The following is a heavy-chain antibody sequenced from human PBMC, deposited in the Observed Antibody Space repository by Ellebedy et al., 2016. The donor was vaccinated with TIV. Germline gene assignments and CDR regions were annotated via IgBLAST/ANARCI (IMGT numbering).Heavy chain of an antibody. D-gene: IGHD2-21*01. Sequence: ASVKVSCXASGHTFINYYIHWVRQAPGQGLAWLGIINPSDGHTSYAKKIQGRVTITRDTSTSTVYMALSSLSSEDTAVYFCARGNTLMVVGFDSWGQGTLVTVSS. CDR1: GHTFINYY. V-gene: IGHV1-46*01. J-gene: IGHJ4*02. CDR3: ARGNTLMVVGFDS. CDR2: INPSDGHT.